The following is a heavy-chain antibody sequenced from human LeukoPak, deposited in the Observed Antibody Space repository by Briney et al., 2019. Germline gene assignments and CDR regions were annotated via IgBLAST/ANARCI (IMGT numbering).Heavy chain of an antibody. CDR3: ARHGHCTNGVCYSNYYYYMDV. J-gene: IGHJ6*03. D-gene: IGHD2-8*01. CDR2: IYPDDSDT. Sequence: GEALKSSCKGSGYSFTSYWIGWVRQMPGEGLEGMGIIYPDDSDTRYSPSFEGQVIISVDKSISTAYLQWSSLKASDTATYYCARHGHCTNGVCYSNYYYYMDVWGKGTTVTVSS. V-gene: IGHV5-51*01. CDR1: GYSFTSYW.